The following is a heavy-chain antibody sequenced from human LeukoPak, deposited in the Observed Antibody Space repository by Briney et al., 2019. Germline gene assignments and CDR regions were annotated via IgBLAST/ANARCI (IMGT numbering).Heavy chain of an antibody. V-gene: IGHV4-34*01. CDR2: INHSGST. D-gene: IGHD6-19*01. CDR3: ARGYSSGWTSGANYCMDV. J-gene: IGHJ6*02. Sequence: PSETLSLTCAVYGGSFSGYYWSWIRQHPGKGLEWIGEINHSGSTNYNPSLKSRVTISVDTSKNQFSLKLSSVTAADTAVYYCARGYSSGWTSGANYCMDVWGQGTTVTVSS. CDR1: GGSFSGYY.